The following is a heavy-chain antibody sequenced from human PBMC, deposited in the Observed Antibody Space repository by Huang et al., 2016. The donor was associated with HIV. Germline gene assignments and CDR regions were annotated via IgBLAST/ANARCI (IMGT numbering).Heavy chain of an antibody. CDR1: GVSIISSGYS. CDR3: ARDIYSSGWHAFDT. J-gene: IGHJ3*02. D-gene: IGHD6-19*01. V-gene: IGHV4-30-2*01. CDR2: IYHSGTA. Sequence: QLQLQESCSRLVRPSETLSLTCAVSGVSIISSGYSWSWIRQPQGKGLERIGYIYHSGTASYNPSRKSRVTMSVDTSKDRFSLKLTSVTAADTAVYYCARDIYSSGWHAFDTWGQGTMVTVSS.